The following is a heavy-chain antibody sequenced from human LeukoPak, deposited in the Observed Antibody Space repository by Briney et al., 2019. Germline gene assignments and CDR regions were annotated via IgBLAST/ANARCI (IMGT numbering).Heavy chain of an antibody. Sequence: GASVKVSCKASGYTFTCYYMHWVRQAPGQGLEWMGWINPNSGGTNYAQKFQGRVTMTRDTSISTAYMELSRLRSDDTAVYYCARDNPNSSGWYSWGQGTLVTVSS. J-gene: IGHJ5*02. CDR2: INPNSGGT. D-gene: IGHD6-19*01. CDR1: GYTFTCYY. V-gene: IGHV1-2*02. CDR3: ARDNPNSSGWYS.